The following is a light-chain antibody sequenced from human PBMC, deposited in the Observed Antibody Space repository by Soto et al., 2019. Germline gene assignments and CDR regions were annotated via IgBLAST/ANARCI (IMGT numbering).Light chain of an antibody. J-gene: IGKJ5*01. CDR3: QQYKAYPYT. CDR2: KAS. Sequence: DIEMTQTPSTLPGSVGDRFAMTCRATQSLNIWLAWYQQKPGKAPNLLISKASSLESGVPSRFIGSGSGTEFSLIINGLQPDDFATYYCQQYKAYPYTFGQGTRLEIK. CDR1: QSLNIW. V-gene: IGKV1-5*03.